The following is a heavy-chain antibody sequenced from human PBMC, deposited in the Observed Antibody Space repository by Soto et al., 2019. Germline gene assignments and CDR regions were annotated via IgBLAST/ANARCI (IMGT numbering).Heavy chain of an antibody. J-gene: IGHJ3*02. Sequence: EVQLLESGGGLVQPGGSLRLSCAASGFTFSSYAMRWVRQAPGKGLEWVSAISGSGGSTYYADSVKGRFIISRDNSKNTLYLQINGLRAEDTAVYYCAKDLRGWNYVDAFDIWGRGTIVTVSS. CDR2: ISGSGGST. CDR3: AKDLRGWNYVDAFDI. CDR1: GFTFSSYA. D-gene: IGHD1-7*01. V-gene: IGHV3-23*01.